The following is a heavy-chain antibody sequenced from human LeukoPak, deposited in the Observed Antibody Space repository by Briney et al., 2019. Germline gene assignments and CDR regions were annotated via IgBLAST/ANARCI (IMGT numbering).Heavy chain of an antibody. D-gene: IGHD6-19*01. J-gene: IGHJ3*01. V-gene: IGHV3-23*01. CDR2: ISGGGDKA. Sequence: ALPLSCAPSLCTFTTSAINWVRQAPGKGLEWDSGISGGGDKAYYADSVKGRFTISRDNSKNTVSLQMSSLRGEDTALYYCAKDLALAGTGGGFDVWGQGTRVAVSS. CDR1: LCTFTTSA. CDR3: AKDLALAGTGGGFDV.